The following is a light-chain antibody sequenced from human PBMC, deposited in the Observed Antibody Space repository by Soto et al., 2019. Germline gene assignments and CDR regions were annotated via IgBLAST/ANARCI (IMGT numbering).Light chain of an antibody. V-gene: IGKV3-20*01. CDR3: QHSGNSHGT. CDR2: GAS. Sequence: EIVLTQSPGTLSVSPGERATLSCRASQTISSRYLTWYQQKPGQVPRLLMYGASSRATGIPDRFSVSGSGTDCTLTISRLETEDVSVYYCQHSGNSHGTFGQGTKVDIK. J-gene: IGKJ1*01. CDR1: QTISSRY.